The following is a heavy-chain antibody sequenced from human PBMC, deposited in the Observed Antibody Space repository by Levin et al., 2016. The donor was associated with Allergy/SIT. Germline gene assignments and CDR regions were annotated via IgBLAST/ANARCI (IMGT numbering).Heavy chain of an antibody. CDR2: IIPIFGTA. CDR1: GGTFSSYA. CDR3: ARNYYGSRRPNWFDP. Sequence: SVKVSCKASGGTFSSYAINWVRQAPGQGLEWMGGIIPIFGTANYAQKFQGRVTITADESTSTAYMELSSLRSEDTAVYYCARNYYGSRRPNWFDPWGQGTLVTVSS. J-gene: IGHJ5*02. V-gene: IGHV1-69*13. D-gene: IGHD3-10*01.